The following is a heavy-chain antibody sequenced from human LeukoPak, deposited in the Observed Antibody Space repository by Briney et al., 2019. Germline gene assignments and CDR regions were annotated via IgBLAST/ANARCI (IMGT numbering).Heavy chain of an antibody. CDR1: GGSLRSRDW. V-gene: IGHV4-4*03. J-gene: IGHJ3*02. CDR3: SRDCTGGSCRTGGHDAFDI. Sequence: KPPETLCLTCADSGGSLRSRDWWSWVRQTPGKGLEWIGEVYHDGTTNYNPSLKSRVNISVDEAKSQFSLHLNSVTAADTAVYYCSRDCTGGSCRTGGHDAFDIWGQGIMVTVSS. D-gene: IGHD2-8*02. CDR2: VYHDGTT.